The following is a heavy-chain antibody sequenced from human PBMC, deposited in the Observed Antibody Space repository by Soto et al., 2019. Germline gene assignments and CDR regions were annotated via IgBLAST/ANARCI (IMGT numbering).Heavy chain of an antibody. V-gene: IGHV1-69*13. CDR2: ILPFFGTA. CDR1: GGTFRTES. D-gene: IGHD4-17*01. CDR3: VRGHAYGGNSGCSKV. J-gene: IGHJ3*01. Sequence: QVHLVQSGAEVKKPGSSVKVSCKYSGGTFRTESINWVRQAPGQGLEWMGGILPFFGTADYAPRFQGRVTITADGATTTADRELNSLASQHTAAYSGVRGHAYGGNSGCSKVWGQGTMVTVSS.